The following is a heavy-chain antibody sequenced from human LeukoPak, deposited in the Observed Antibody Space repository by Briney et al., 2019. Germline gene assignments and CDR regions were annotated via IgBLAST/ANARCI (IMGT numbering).Heavy chain of an antibody. V-gene: IGHV4-39*01. CDR2: IYYSGST. CDR1: GGSISSSSYY. CDR3: ARHFTEALYYDSSGYPLDY. Sequence: SETLSLTCTVSGGSISSSSYYWGWIRQPPGKGLERIGSIYYSGSTYYNPSLKSRVTISVDTSKNQFSLKLSSVTAADTAVYYCARHFTEALYYDSSGYPLDYWGQGTLVTVSS. D-gene: IGHD3-22*01. J-gene: IGHJ4*02.